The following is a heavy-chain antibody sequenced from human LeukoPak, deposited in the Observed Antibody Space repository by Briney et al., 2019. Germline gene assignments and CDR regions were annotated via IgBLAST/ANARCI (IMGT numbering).Heavy chain of an antibody. V-gene: IGHV3-23*01. CDR2: ITGSGGTT. CDR1: GFTFSSYG. J-gene: IGHJ4*02. Sequence: GGTLRLSCAASGFTFSSYGMSWVRQAPGKGLEWVSVITGSGGTTIYADSVKGRFTISRDNSKNTLYLQMNSLRAEDTAVYYCANLYGDYDPRWGQGTLVTVSS. D-gene: IGHD4-17*01. CDR3: ANLYGDYDPR.